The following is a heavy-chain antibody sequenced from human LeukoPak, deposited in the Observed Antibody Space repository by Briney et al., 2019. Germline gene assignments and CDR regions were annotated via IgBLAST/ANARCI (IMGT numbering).Heavy chain of an antibody. CDR1: GGSFSGYY. Sequence: SETLSLTCAVYGGSFSGYYWSWIRQPPGKGLEWIGEINHSGSTNYNPSLKSRVTISVDTSKNQFSLKLSSVTAAVTAVYYCARGHYDILTGYYYGMDVWGQGTTVTVSS. CDR2: INHSGST. J-gene: IGHJ6*02. D-gene: IGHD3-9*01. CDR3: ARGHYDILTGYYYGMDV. V-gene: IGHV4-34*01.